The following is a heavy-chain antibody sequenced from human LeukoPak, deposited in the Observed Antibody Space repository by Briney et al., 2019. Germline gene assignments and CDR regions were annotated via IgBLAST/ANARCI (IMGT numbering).Heavy chain of an antibody. CDR1: SVSISSYY. J-gene: IGHJ4*02. CDR2: IYYSRST. CDR3: ARTLIAVAGVVDY. Sequence: SETLSLTCTVSSVSISSYYWSWIRQPPGKGLEWIGYIYYSRSTNYNPSLKSRVTISVDTSKNQFSLKLSSVTAADTAVYYCARTLIAVAGVVDYWGQGTLVTVSS. D-gene: IGHD6-19*01. V-gene: IGHV4-59*01.